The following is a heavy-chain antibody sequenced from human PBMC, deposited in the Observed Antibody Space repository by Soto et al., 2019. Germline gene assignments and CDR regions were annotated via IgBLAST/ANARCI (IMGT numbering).Heavy chain of an antibody. CDR3: ASGVVISSAFDI. CDR1: GFPFSSYW. Sequence: GGSLRLSCAASGFPFSSYWMHWVRQAPGKGLVWVSRINSDGSSTSYADSVKGRFTISRDNAKNTLYLQMNSLRAEDTAVYYCASGVVISSAFDIWGQGTMVTVSS. V-gene: IGHV3-74*01. D-gene: IGHD3-3*01. CDR2: INSDGSST. J-gene: IGHJ3*02.